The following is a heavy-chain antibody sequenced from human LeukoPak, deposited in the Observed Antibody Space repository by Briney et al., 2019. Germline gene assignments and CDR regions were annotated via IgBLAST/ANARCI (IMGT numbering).Heavy chain of an antibody. CDR2: IYASGNT. CDR1: GGSISSYY. D-gene: IGHD5-12*01. V-gene: IGHV4-4*09. Sequence: SETLSLTCTVSGGSISSYYWSWIRQPPGRGLEWVGYIYASGNTTYNPSLKSRVAISIDTSKNQFSLRLSSVTAADTAVYYCARRATMLAGGYFDYWGQGTLVSVSS. CDR3: ARRATMLAGGYFDY. J-gene: IGHJ4*02.